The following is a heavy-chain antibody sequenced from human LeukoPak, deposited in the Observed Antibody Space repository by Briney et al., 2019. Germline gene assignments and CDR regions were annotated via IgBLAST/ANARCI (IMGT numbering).Heavy chain of an antibody. CDR1: GFTVSSNY. D-gene: IGHD3-10*01. J-gene: IGHJ4*02. Sequence: GGSLRLSCAASGFTVSSNYMSSVRQAPGKGLEWVSVIYSGGSTYYADSVKGRFTISRDNSKNTLYLQMNSLRAEDTAVYYCARTTMVRGVTGTDYWGQGTLVTVSS. CDR2: IYSGGST. V-gene: IGHV3-66*01. CDR3: ARTTMVRGVTGTDY.